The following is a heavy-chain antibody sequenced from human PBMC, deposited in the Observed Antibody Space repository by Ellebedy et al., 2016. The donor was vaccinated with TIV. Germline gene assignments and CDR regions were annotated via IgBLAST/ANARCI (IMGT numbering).Heavy chain of an antibody. V-gene: IGHV3-33*01. D-gene: IGHD2-15*01. J-gene: IGHJ4*02. CDR3: ARDPGVLPGGGLDF. Sequence: PGGSLRFSCAASGFRFHMYGMHWVRQAPGKGLEWVAAIWYDGSNENYADSVKGRFTISRDNSLYLQMNSLRADDTAIYYCARDPGVLPGGGLDFWGQGILVTVSS. CDR2: IWYDGSNE. CDR1: GFRFHMYG.